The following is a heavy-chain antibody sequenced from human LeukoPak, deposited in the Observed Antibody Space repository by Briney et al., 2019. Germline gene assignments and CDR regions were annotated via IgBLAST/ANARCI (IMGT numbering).Heavy chain of an antibody. CDR1: GYTFTSYG. CDR3: ARGGVPAATPYYYYGMDV. J-gene: IGHJ6*04. Sequence: SVKVSCKASGYTFTSYGISWVRQAPGQGLEWMGGIIPIFGTANYAQKFQGRVTITADESTSTAYMELSSLRSEDTAVYYCARGGVPAATPYYYYGMDVWGKGTTVTVSS. D-gene: IGHD2-2*01. V-gene: IGHV1-69*13. CDR2: IIPIFGTA.